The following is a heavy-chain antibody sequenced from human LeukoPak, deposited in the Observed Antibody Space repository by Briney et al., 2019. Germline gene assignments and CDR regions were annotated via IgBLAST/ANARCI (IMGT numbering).Heavy chain of an antibody. V-gene: IGHV5-51*01. Sequence: PGESLKISCKGSGYSFTSYRIGWVRQMPGKGLEWMGIIYPGDSDTRYSPSFQGQVTISADKSISTAYLQWSSLKASDTAMYYCARHKVGATGFISYFDYWGQGTLVTVSS. J-gene: IGHJ4*02. D-gene: IGHD1-26*01. CDR2: IYPGDSDT. CDR1: GYSFTSYR. CDR3: ARHKVGATGFISYFDY.